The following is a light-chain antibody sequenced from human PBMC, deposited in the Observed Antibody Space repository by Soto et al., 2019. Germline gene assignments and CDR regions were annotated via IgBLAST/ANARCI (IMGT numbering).Light chain of an antibody. V-gene: IGLV1-44*01. CDR1: SSNIGGNT. CDR2: SNS. J-gene: IGLJ1*01. Sequence: QSVLTQPPSASGTPGQRVTFSCSGSSSNIGGNTVSWFQHLPRTAPKLLIFSNSQRPSGVPDRFSGAKSGTSASLAISGLQSEDEAHYYCATWADGLSAYVFGTGTKVTVL. CDR3: ATWADGLSAYV.